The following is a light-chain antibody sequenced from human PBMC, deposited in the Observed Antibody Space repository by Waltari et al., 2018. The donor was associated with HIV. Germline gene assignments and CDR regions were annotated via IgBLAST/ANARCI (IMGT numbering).Light chain of an antibody. CDR1: QGISNS. CDR2: GAS. V-gene: IGKV1-NL1*01. Sequence: DIQMTQSPSSLSASVGDRVTITCRASQGISNSLAWYQQKPGKAPKLLLYGASRLQTGVPSRFSGSGSGTDFALTISRLQPEDFATYYCQQYDKVPLYTFGQGTKLEIK. J-gene: IGKJ2*01. CDR3: QQYDKVPLYT.